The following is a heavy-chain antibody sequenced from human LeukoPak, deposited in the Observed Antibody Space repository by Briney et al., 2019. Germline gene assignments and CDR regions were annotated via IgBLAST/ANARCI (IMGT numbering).Heavy chain of an antibody. Sequence: GGSLRLSCAASGFTFSDYWLSWVRQAPGKGLEWVSTSSGSGGSTYYADSVKGRFTISRDNSKNTLYMQMNSLRGEDTAVYYCAKSSGFYADYFDYWGQGNLVTVSS. D-gene: IGHD3-22*01. V-gene: IGHV3-23*01. CDR3: AKSSGFYADYFDY. J-gene: IGHJ4*02. CDR2: SSGSGGST. CDR1: GFTFSDYW.